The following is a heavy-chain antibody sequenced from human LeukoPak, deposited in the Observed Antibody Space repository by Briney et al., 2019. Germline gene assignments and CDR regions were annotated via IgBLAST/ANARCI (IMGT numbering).Heavy chain of an antibody. D-gene: IGHD3-3*01. J-gene: IGHJ3*02. CDR2: ISQSGST. Sequence: SETLSLTCNVSGGSIKTGPYYWTWIRQPPGEGLEWIGYISQSGSTFYNPSLKSRVTISVDMSKYQFSLKLSSVTAADTAIYYCARRPRITIFGVPLGSAFDIWGQGTMVTVSS. V-gene: IGHV4-30-2*01. CDR3: ARRPRITIFGVPLGSAFDI. CDR1: GGSIKTGPYY.